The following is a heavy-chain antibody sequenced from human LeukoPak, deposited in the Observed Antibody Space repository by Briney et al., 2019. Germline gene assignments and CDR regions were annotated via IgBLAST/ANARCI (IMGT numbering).Heavy chain of an antibody. CDR2: VDPEDGET. Sequence: ASVKVSCKVSGYTFTDYYMHWVQQAPGKGLEWMGLVDPEDGETIYAEKFQGRVTITADTSTDTAYMELSSLRSEDTAVYYCAARGSSSSGFGYMDVWAKGPRSPSP. D-gene: IGHD6-6*01. V-gene: IGHV1-69-2*01. CDR1: GYTFTDYY. CDR3: AARGSSSSGFGYMDV. J-gene: IGHJ6*03.